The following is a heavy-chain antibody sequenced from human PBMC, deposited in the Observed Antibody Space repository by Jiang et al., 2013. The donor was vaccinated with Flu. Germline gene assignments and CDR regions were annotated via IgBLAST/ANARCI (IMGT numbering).Heavy chain of an antibody. V-gene: IGHV3-23*04. D-gene: IGHD2-2*01. CDR2: ISGSGGST. J-gene: IGHJ6*04. CDR1: GFTFSSYA. Sequence: QLVESGGGLVQPGGSLRLSCAASGFTFSSYAMSWVRQAPGKGLEWVSAISGSGGSTYYADSVKGRFTISRDNSKNTLYLQMNSLRAEDTAVYYCARRIVVVPAAMREWYYHGMDVWGKGTTVTVSS. CDR3: ARRIVVVPAAMREWYYHGMDV.